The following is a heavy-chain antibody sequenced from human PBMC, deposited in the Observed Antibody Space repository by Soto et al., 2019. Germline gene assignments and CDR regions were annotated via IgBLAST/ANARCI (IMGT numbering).Heavy chain of an antibody. CDR3: ARGHGSGSSDYYYYGMDV. J-gene: IGHJ6*02. CDR1: GDSISSSY. V-gene: IGHV4-59*01. Sequence: SSDTLSLTCTVHGDSISSSYWSWIRQPPGKGLEWIGYIYYSGSTNYNPSLKSRVTISVDTSKTQFSLKLSSVTAADTAVYYCARGHGSGSSDYYYYGMDVWGQVTTVT. D-gene: IGHD3-10*01. CDR2: IYYSGST.